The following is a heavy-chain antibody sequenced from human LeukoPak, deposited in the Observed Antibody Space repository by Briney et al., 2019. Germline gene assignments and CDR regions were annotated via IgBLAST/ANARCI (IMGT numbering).Heavy chain of an antibody. CDR3: GRDPRLGIRGYTYGYIDY. D-gene: IGHD5-18*01. CDR1: GYTFSTYT. J-gene: IGHJ4*02. V-gene: IGHV7-4-1*02. Sequence: ASVKVSRKTSGYTFSTYTITWVRQAPGQGLEWMGWINTNTGNPTYAQGFTGRYVFSLDTSVSTAYLQISGLTADDTAVYFCGRDPRLGIRGYTYGYIDYWGQGTLVAVSS. CDR2: INTNTGNP.